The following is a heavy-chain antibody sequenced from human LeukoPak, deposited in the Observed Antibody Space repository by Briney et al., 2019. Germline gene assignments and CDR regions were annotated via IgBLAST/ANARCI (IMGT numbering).Heavy chain of an antibody. J-gene: IGHJ4*02. CDR2: INPDGTRT. V-gene: IGHV3-74*01. CDR1: GFTFSRYW. D-gene: IGHD2-15*01. CDR3: AIWDCSGGNCNSGIRLIDS. Sequence: GGSLRLSCAASGFTFSRYWMHWVRQAPGKGLVWVPRINPDGTRTAFANSVKGRFTISRHNAENTLFLQMDSLGAEDTAVYYCAIWDCSGGNCNSGIRLIDSSGQGTLVTVPS.